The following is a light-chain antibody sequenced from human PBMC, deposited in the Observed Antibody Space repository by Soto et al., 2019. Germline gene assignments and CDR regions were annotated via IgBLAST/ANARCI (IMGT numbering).Light chain of an antibody. J-gene: IGKJ3*01. CDR2: AAS. CDR1: RAIGNY. V-gene: IGKV1-27*01. CDR3: QNYHSAPFT. Sequence: DIQMTQSPSSLSASVGDRVTITCRASRAIGNYLAWYQQKPGKVPKVLIYAASTLQSGVPSRFSGSGSGPDFTLTITTLQSEDAATYYCQNYHSAPFTFGPGTTVEVK.